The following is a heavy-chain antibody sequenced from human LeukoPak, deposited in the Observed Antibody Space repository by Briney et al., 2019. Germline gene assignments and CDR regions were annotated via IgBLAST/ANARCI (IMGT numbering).Heavy chain of an antibody. Sequence: GGSLRLSCAASGFTFSDYYMSWIRQAPGKGLEWVSYISSSGSTIYYADSVKGRFTISRDNAKNSLYLQMNSLRAEDTAVYYCARDIGFMIVVVQGGENAFDIWGQGTMAAVSS. D-gene: IGHD3-22*01. CDR1: GFTFSDYY. V-gene: IGHV3-11*01. CDR3: ARDIGFMIVVVQGGENAFDI. J-gene: IGHJ3*02. CDR2: ISSSGSTI.